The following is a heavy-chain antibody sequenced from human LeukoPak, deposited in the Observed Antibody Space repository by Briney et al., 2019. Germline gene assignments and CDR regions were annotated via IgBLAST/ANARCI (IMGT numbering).Heavy chain of an antibody. V-gene: IGHV3-9*01. Sequence: PGGSLRLSCAASGFTFDDYAMHWVRQAPGKGLEWVSGISWNSGSIGYADSVKGRFTISRDISKNTLYLHMNSLRAEDTAVYYCAKEMSITSVTGTFSVDLWGQGTLVTVSS. CDR3: AKEMSITSVTGTFSVDL. D-gene: IGHD1-7*01. CDR2: ISWNSGSI. J-gene: IGHJ5*02. CDR1: GFTFDDYA.